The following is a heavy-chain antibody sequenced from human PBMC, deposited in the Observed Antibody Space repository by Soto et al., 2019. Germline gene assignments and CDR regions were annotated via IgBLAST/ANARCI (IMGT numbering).Heavy chain of an antibody. V-gene: IGHV3-33*01. J-gene: IGHJ4*02. D-gene: IGHD3-22*01. CDR3: AREGVIVVEGGYYFDY. CDR1: GFTFSSYG. CDR2: IWYDGSNK. Sequence: QVQLVECGGGVVQPGRSLRLSCAASGFTFSSYGMHWVRQAPGKGLEWVAVIWYDGSNKYYADSVKGRFTISRDNSKNTLYLQMNSLRAEDTAVYYCAREGVIVVEGGYYFDYWGQGTLVTVSS.